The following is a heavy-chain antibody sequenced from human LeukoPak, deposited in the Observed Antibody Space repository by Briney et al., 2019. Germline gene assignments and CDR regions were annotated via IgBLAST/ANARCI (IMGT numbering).Heavy chain of an antibody. CDR1: GASVSDGLYY. Sequence: SETLSLTCSVSGASVSDGLYYWSWIRQPPGKGLEWIGFLYYSGRTNYSPSLSGRVSTSIDTSKNHFSLNLTSVTAADTAVYYCARGLSTGREDYFDFWGQGTLVSVSS. CDR2: LYYSGRT. J-gene: IGHJ4*02. V-gene: IGHV4-61*03. CDR3: ARGLSTGREDYFDF. D-gene: IGHD1-1*01.